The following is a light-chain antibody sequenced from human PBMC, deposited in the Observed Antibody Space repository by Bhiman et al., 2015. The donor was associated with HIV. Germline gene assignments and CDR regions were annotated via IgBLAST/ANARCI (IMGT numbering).Light chain of an antibody. CDR3: QSYDTTDHWV. V-gene: IGLV6-57*02. J-gene: IGLJ3*02. CDR2: KDN. Sequence: NFMLTQPHSVSESPGKTLTISCTGSSGSAPTILIYKDNQRPSGVPDRFSGSIDSSSNSASLTISGLKTEDEADYYCQSYDTTDHWVFGGGTKLTVL. CDR1: SG.